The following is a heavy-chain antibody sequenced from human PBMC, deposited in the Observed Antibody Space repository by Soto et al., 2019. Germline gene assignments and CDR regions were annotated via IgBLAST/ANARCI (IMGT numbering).Heavy chain of an antibody. D-gene: IGHD3-22*01. CDR2: IYYSGST. V-gene: IGHV4-59*01. J-gene: IGHJ4*02. Sequence: SETLSLTCTVSGGSISSYYWSWIRQPPGKGLEWIGYIYYSGSTNYNPSLKSRVTISVETSKNQFSLKLSSVTAADTAVYYCARVPYDSSGYYKHYFDSCGQGKMVTVS. CDR3: ARVPYDSSGYYKHYFDS. CDR1: GGSISSYY.